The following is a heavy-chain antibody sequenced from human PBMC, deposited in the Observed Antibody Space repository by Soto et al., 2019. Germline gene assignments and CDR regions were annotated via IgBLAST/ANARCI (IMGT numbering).Heavy chain of an antibody. CDR1: GRSISSSNW. D-gene: IGHD3-16*02. CDR3: ARLYGLDAFDI. Sequence: SDTLSLTCAVSGRSISSSNWWIWVRHPPGKGLEWIGEIYHSGSTNYNPSLKSRVTISVDKSKNQFSLKLNSVTAADTAVYYCARLYGLDAFDIWGQGTMVTVS. CDR2: IYHSGST. V-gene: IGHV4-4*02. J-gene: IGHJ3*02.